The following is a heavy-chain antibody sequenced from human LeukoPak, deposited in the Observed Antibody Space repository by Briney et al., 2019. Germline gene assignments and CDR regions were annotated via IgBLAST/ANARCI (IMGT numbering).Heavy chain of an antibody. CDR1: GFTFSSYA. CDR2: ISFDGSNK. J-gene: IGHJ4*02. Sequence: GRSLRLSCAASGFTFSSYAMHWVRQAPGKGLEWVAVISFDGSNKYYTDSVKGRFTISRDNSKNTLYLQMNSLRAEDPAVYYCARTGSSYYGSGTYEFDYWGQGTLVTVSS. V-gene: IGHV3-30*10. D-gene: IGHD3-10*01. CDR3: ARTGSSYYGSGTYEFDY.